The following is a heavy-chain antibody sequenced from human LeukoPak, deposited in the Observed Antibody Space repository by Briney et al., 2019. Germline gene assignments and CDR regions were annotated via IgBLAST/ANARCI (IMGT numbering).Heavy chain of an antibody. V-gene: IGHV4-31*03. Sequence: SETLSLTCTVSGGSISSSSYYWSWIRQHPGKGLEWIGYIYYSGSTYYNPSLKSRVTISVDTSKNQFSLKLSSVTAADTAVYYCARFVLQYYYGSGREGPGSTHDAFDIWGQGTMVTVSS. J-gene: IGHJ3*02. CDR2: IYYSGST. CDR1: GGSISSSSYY. CDR3: ARFVLQYYYGSGREGPGSTHDAFDI. D-gene: IGHD3-10*01.